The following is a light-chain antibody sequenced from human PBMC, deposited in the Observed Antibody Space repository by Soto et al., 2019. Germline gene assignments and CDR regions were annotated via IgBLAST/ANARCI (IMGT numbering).Light chain of an antibody. Sequence: DIQMTQSPSSLSASLGNRVTITCRASQSISTYLNWYQKKPGKAPNLLIYAASSLQSGVPSRFSGSGSGTDFTLTISSLQPEDFATYYCQQSYSTPLTFGGGTKVDIK. V-gene: IGKV1-39*01. CDR1: QSISTY. CDR2: AAS. CDR3: QQSYSTPLT. J-gene: IGKJ4*01.